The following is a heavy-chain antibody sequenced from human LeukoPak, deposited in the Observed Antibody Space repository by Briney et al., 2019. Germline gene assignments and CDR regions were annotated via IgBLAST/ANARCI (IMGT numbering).Heavy chain of an antibody. Sequence: PGGSLRLSCAASGFTFSSYDMHWVRQATGKGLEWVSVIDTVGDTYYPGSVKGRFTISRENVKNSLYLQMDSLRAGDTAVYYCARGYFGGWSFDYWGQGTLVTVSS. V-gene: IGHV3-13*01. CDR1: GFTFSSYD. CDR2: IDTVGDT. J-gene: IGHJ4*02. CDR3: ARGYFGGWSFDY. D-gene: IGHD4-23*01.